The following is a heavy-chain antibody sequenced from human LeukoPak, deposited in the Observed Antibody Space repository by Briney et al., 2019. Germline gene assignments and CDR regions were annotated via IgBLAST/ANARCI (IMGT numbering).Heavy chain of an antibody. Sequence: PGGSLRLSCAASGFTFSSYSMNWVRQAPGKGLEWVSFISSRSSTTIYYADSVKGRFSISRDNAKNSLYLQMNSLRDEDTAVYYCARTLSYYGSGSHYIFDYWGQGTLVTVSS. J-gene: IGHJ4*02. D-gene: IGHD3-10*01. CDR2: ISSRSSTTI. CDR1: GFTFSSYS. V-gene: IGHV3-48*02. CDR3: ARTLSYYGSGSHYIFDY.